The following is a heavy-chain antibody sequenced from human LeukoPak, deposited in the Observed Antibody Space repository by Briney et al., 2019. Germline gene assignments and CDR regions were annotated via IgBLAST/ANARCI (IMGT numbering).Heavy chain of an antibody. Sequence: GGSLRLSCSASGFTFSSYAMHWVSQAPGKGLEYVSAISSNGGSTYYADSVKGRFTISRDNSKNTLYLQMSSLRAEDTAVYYCVQRYSSSWYRDDAFDIWGQGTMVTVSS. V-gene: IGHV3-64D*06. CDR2: ISSNGGST. D-gene: IGHD6-13*01. CDR3: VQRYSSSWYRDDAFDI. J-gene: IGHJ3*02. CDR1: GFTFSSYA.